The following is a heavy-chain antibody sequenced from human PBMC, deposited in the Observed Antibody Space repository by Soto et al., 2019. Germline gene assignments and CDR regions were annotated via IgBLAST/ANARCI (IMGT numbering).Heavy chain of an antibody. CDR3: ARHVKRVNGWSPDY. D-gene: IGHD6-19*01. CDR2: IYPSDSET. CDR1: VFTYTDYW. J-gene: IGHJ4*02. V-gene: IGHV5-51*01. Sequence: GESLKISCEGSVFTYTDYWIGWLRQMPGKGLEWMGLIYPSDSETRYSPSFECQVTISADKCISTAYLQWSSLKVSDTAIYYCARHVKRVNGWSPDYWVQGTVVTVSS.